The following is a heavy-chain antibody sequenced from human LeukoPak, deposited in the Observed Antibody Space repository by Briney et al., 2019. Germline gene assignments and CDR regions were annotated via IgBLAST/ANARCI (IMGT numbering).Heavy chain of an antibody. CDR1: GFTFSSYG. V-gene: IGHV3-30*18. CDR2: ISSDGNTK. D-gene: IGHD3-22*01. Sequence: GGSLRLSCAASGFTFSSYGTHWVRQAPGKGLEWVAVISSDGNTKNYVDSVKGRFTFSRDNSKNTLYLQMNSLRAEDTAVYYCAKGNDIGGYYYPHFDYWGQGTLVTVSS. J-gene: IGHJ4*02. CDR3: AKGNDIGGYYYPHFDY.